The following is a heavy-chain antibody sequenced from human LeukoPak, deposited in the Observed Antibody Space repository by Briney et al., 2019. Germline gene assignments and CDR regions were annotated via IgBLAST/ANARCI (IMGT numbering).Heavy chain of an antibody. V-gene: IGHV4-34*01. CDR1: GGSFSGYL. J-gene: IGHJ6*02. Sequence: PSETLSLTCDVPGGSFSGYLWSWIRQPPGKGLEWIGEVNYRGSPNYNPSLESRVTISVGTSNNQLSLKLTSVTAADTALYYCTRSGLTGMREYERADFYYYGMDLWGQGTAVTVFS. CDR2: VNYRGSP. CDR3: TRSGLTGMREYERADFYYYGMDL. D-gene: IGHD3-16*01.